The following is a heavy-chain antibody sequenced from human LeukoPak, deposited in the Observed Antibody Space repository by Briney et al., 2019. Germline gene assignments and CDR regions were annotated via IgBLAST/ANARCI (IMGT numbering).Heavy chain of an antibody. J-gene: IGHJ4*02. D-gene: IGHD3-3*01. CDR1: GGSISSGSYY. V-gene: IGHV4-31*03. Sequence: PSQTLSLTCTVSGGSISSGSYYWSWIRQHPGKGLEWIGYIYYSGSTHYNPSLKSRVTISVDTPKNQFSLKLSSVTAADTAVYYCAAGFWSGYFPYFDYWGQGTLVTVSS. CDR3: AAGFWSGYFPYFDY. CDR2: IYYSGST.